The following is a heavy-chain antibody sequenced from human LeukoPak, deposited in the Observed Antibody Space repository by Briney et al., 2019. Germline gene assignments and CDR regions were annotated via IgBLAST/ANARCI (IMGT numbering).Heavy chain of an antibody. Sequence: PSETLSLTCAVYGGSFSGYYWSWIRQPPGRGLEWIGEINHSGSTNYNPSLKSRVTISVDTSKNQFSLKLGSVTAADTAVYYCARGDWYYDFWSGAQRQGYFDYWGQGTLVTVSS. CDR2: INHSGST. CDR1: GGSFSGYY. D-gene: IGHD3-3*01. V-gene: IGHV4-34*01. J-gene: IGHJ4*02. CDR3: ARGDWYYDFWSGAQRQGYFDY.